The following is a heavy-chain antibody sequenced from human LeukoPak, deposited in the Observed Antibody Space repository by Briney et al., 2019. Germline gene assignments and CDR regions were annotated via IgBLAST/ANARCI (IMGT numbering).Heavy chain of an antibody. CDR3: ARGVSLTVTTPIDY. V-gene: IGHV4-34*01. CDR1: GGSFSGYY. J-gene: IGHJ4*02. CDR2: INHSGST. Sequence: PSETLSLTCAVYGGSFSGYYWSWIRQPPGKGLEWIGEINHSGSTNYNPSLKSRVTISVDTSKNQFSLKLSSVTAADTAVYYCARGVSLTVTTPIDYWGQGTLVTVSS. D-gene: IGHD4-17*01.